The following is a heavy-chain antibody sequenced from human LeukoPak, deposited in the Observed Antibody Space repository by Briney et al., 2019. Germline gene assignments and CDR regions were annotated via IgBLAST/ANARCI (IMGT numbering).Heavy chain of an antibody. CDR1: GYTFTGYY. J-gene: IGHJ3*02. D-gene: IGHD2-15*01. V-gene: IGHV1-2*04. CDR2: INPNSGGT. Sequence: VASVKVSCKASGYTFTGYYMHWVRQAPRQGLEWMGWINPNSGGTNYAQKFQGWVTMTRDTSISTAYMELSRLRSDDTAVYYCARGYCSGGSCYYDDAFDIWGQGTMVTVSS. CDR3: ARGYCSGGSCYYDDAFDI.